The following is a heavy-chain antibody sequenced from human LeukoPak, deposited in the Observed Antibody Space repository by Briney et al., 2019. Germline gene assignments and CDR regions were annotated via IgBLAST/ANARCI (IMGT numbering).Heavy chain of an antibody. V-gene: IGHV1-2*02. D-gene: IGHD6-13*01. CDR1: GYTFTRYY. Sequence: ASVKVSCKASGYTFTRYYMHWVRQAPGQGLEWMGWINPNSGGTNYAQKFQGRVTMTRDTSISTSYMELSRLRYDDTAVYYCARPGIAFSYYYYMDVWGKGTTVTVSS. CDR2: INPNSGGT. J-gene: IGHJ6*03. CDR3: ARPGIAFSYYYYMDV.